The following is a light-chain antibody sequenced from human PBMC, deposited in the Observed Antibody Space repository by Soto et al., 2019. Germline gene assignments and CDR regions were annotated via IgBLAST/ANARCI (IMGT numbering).Light chain of an antibody. Sequence: QSVLTQPPSLSGTPGQRVTISWSGSPSNIAGNTVHWYQHLPETAPKLLVYIDDQRPPGVPDRFSGSKSGTSASLAISRLQSEDEADYYCATWDDSLNAAVFGGGTQLTVL. J-gene: IGLJ7*01. V-gene: IGLV1-44*01. CDR3: ATWDDSLNAAV. CDR2: IDD. CDR1: PSNIAGNT.